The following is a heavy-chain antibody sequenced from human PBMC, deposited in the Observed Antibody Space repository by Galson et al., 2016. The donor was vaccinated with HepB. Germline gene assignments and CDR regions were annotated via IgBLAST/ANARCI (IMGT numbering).Heavy chain of an antibody. CDR3: AKDLGTRGYYYYYCMDV. CDR2: MSGDGAST. CDR1: GFSFSNYA. Sequence: SLRLSCAASGFSFSNYAMSWVRQAPGKGLEWVSTMSGDGASTYYPDSVTGRFTISRAISKNTLYLQLNSLRAEDTAIYYCAKDLGTRGYYYYYCMDVWGQGTTVTVSS. V-gene: IGHV3-23*01. J-gene: IGHJ6*02.